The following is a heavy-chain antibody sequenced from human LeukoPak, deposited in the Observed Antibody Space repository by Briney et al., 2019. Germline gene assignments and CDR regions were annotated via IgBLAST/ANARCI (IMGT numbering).Heavy chain of an antibody. Sequence: ASVKVSCKASGYTFTSYYMHWVRQAPGQGLEWMGIINPSGGSTSYAQKFQGRVTMTRDTSTSTVYMELSSLRSEDTAVYYCARANDYVWGSYRYLDYWGQGTLVTVSS. J-gene: IGHJ4*02. D-gene: IGHD3-16*02. V-gene: IGHV1-46*01. CDR3: ARANDYVWGSYRYLDY. CDR2: INPSGGST. CDR1: GYTFTSYY.